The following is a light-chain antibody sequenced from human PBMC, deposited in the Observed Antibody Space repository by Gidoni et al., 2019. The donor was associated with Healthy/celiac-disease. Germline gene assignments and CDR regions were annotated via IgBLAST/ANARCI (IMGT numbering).Light chain of an antibody. V-gene: IGKV3-15*01. CDR1: QSFSSN. CDR2: GAS. Sequence: EIVMTQSPATLSVSPGERATLSCRASQSFSSNLAWYQQKPGQAPRLLIYGASTRATGIPARFSGSGSGTEFTLTISSLQSEDFAVYYCQQYNNWSSISFGQGTRLEIK. J-gene: IGKJ5*01. CDR3: QQYNNWSSIS.